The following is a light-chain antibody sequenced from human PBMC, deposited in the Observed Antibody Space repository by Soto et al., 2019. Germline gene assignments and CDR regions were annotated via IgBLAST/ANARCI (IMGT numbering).Light chain of an antibody. CDR3: SSFSISSTLYV. Sequence: QSALTQPASVSGSPGQSITISCAGTSSDIGGYNYVSWYQQRPGKAPKVMIYEVSNRPSGVSNRFSGSKSGNTASLTISGLQAEDEADYYCSSFSISSTLYVFGSGTQLTVL. V-gene: IGLV2-14*01. CDR1: SSDIGGYNY. CDR2: EVS. J-gene: IGLJ1*01.